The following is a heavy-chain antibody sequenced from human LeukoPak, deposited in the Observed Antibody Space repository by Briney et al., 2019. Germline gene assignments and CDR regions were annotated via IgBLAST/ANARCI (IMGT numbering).Heavy chain of an antibody. V-gene: IGHV3-21*01. CDR2: ISSSSRYI. CDR1: GFTFSNYS. D-gene: IGHD3-22*01. Sequence: GGSLRLSCVASGFTFSNYSMNWVRQAPGKRLNWVSSISSSSRYIYYADSVKGRFTISRDNAKNSLYLQMNSLRAEDTAVYYCARERRITMIVVTLSYWFDPWGQGTLVTVSS. J-gene: IGHJ5*02. CDR3: ARERRITMIVVTLSYWFDP.